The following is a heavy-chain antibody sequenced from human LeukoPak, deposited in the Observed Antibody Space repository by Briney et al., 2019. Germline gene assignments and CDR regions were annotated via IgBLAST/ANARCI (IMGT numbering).Heavy chain of an antibody. V-gene: IGHV3-23*01. J-gene: IGHJ4*02. CDR1: GFSVTSDY. Sequence: PGGSLRLSCAPSGFSVTSDYMSWVRQAPGKGLEWVSVISGSGGSTYYADSVKGRFTISRDNSKNTLYLQMNSLRAEDTAVYYCAKRDSSSWPFDYWGQGTLVTVSS. CDR2: ISGSGGST. CDR3: AKRDSSSWPFDY. D-gene: IGHD6-13*01.